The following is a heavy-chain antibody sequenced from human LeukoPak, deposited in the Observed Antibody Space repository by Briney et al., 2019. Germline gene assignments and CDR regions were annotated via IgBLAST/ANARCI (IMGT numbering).Heavy chain of an antibody. CDR2: IWYDGSDK. V-gene: IGHV3-33*01. CDR1: VFSFSSYG. Sequence: GGSLRLSCAASVFSFSSYGFHWVRQAPGKGLEWVALIWYDGSDKYFADSVKGRFTISRDNSRNTLYLHMNSLRAEDTAVYFCARDDLAVSGSIDYWGQRTLVTVSS. J-gene: IGHJ4*02. D-gene: IGHD6-19*01. CDR3: ARDDLAVSGSIDY.